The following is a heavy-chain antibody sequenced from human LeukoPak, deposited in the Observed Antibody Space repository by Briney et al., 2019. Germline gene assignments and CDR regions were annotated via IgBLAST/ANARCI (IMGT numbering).Heavy chain of an antibody. CDR2: IIPIFGTA. J-gene: IGHJ4*02. D-gene: IGHD3-3*01. V-gene: IGHV1-69*13. CDR3: ARVSTIFGVVISEFDY. CDR1: GGTFSSYA. Sequence: SVKVSCKASGGTFSSYAISWVRQAPGQGLEWMGGIIPIFGTANYAQKFQGRVTITADESTSTAYMELRSLRSDDTAVYYCARVSTIFGVVISEFDYWGQGTLVTVSS.